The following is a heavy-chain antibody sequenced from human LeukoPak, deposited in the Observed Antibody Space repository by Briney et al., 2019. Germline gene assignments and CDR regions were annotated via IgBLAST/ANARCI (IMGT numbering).Heavy chain of an antibody. J-gene: IGHJ5*02. CDR3: AKDGGYCISTSCYISWFDP. Sequence: GGSLRLSCAAPGFTFSDYYMSWIRQAPGKGLEWVSYISSSGSTIYYADSVKGRFTISRDNAKNSLYLQMNSLRAEDTAVYYCAKDGGYCISTSCYISWFDPWGQGTLVTVSS. D-gene: IGHD2-2*02. CDR2: ISSSGSTI. V-gene: IGHV3-11*01. CDR1: GFTFSDYY.